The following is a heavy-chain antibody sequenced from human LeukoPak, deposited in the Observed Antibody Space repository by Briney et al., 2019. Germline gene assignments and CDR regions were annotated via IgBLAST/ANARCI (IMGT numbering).Heavy chain of an antibody. V-gene: IGHV4-39*01. CDR1: GGSISGSSYY. Sequence: SETLSLTCTVSGGSISGSSYYWGWLRQPPGKGLEWIGSIYYSGSTYYNPSLKSRVTISVDTSKNQFSLKLNSVTATDTAVYYWARHYWAWGQGTLVTVSS. J-gene: IGHJ4*02. D-gene: IGHD2-15*01. CDR2: IYYSGST. CDR3: ARHYWA.